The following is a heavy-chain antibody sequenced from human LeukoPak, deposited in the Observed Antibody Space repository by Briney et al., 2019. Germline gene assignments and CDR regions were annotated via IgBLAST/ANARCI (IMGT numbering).Heavy chain of an antibody. CDR1: GGSFSGYY. CDR3: ARGLPIAVAVPFDY. V-gene: IGHV4-34*01. J-gene: IGHJ4*02. D-gene: IGHD6-19*01. Sequence: SETLSLTXAVYGGSFSGYYWSWIRQPPGKGLEWIGGINHSGSTNYNPSLKSRVTISVDTSKNQFSLKLSSVTAADTAVYYCARGLPIAVAVPFDYWGQGTLVTVSS. CDR2: INHSGST.